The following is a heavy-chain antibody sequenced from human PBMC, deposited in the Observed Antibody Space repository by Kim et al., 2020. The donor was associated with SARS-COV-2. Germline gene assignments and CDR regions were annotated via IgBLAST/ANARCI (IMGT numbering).Heavy chain of an antibody. J-gene: IGHJ5*02. V-gene: IGHV3-74*01. D-gene: IGHD3-3*01. Sequence: GGSLRLSCAASGFTFSSYWMHWVRQAPGKGLVWVSRINSDGSSTSYADSVKGRFTISRDNAKNTLYLQMNSLRAEDTAVYYCARVPEWYLGFEPWGQGTLVTVSS. CDR1: GFTFSSYW. CDR3: ARVPEWYLGFEP. CDR2: INSDGSST.